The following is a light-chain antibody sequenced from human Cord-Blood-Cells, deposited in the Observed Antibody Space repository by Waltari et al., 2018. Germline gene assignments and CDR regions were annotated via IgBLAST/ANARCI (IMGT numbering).Light chain of an antibody. CDR3: SSYTSSSTRV. CDR2: EVS. CDR1: SSDVGGYNY. V-gene: IGLV2-14*01. Sequence: QSALTQPASMSGSPGQSIPISCTGTSSDVGGYNYVSWYQQHPGKAPKLMIYEVSNRPSGVSNRFSGSKSGNTASLTISGLQAEDEADYYCSSYTSSSTRVFGGGTKLTVL. J-gene: IGLJ3*02.